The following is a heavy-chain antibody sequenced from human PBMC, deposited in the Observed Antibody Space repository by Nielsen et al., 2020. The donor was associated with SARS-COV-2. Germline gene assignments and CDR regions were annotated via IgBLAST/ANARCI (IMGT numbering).Heavy chain of an antibody. CDR2: INHSGST. Sequence: WIRQPPGKGLEWIGEINHSGSTNYNPSLKRRVTISVDTSKNQFSLKLSSVTAADTAVYYCARVRIAARPLYFDYWGQGTLVTVSS. D-gene: IGHD6-6*01. CDR3: ARVRIAARPLYFDY. J-gene: IGHJ4*02. V-gene: IGHV4-34*01.